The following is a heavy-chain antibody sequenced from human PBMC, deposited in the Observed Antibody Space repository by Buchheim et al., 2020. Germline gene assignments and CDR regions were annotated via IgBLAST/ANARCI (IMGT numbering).Heavy chain of an antibody. J-gene: IGHJ4*02. CDR1: GFTFSSYA. D-gene: IGHD6-19*01. CDR3: ARERAWLGIFDY. Sequence: QVQLVESGGGVVQPGRSLRLSCAASGFTFSSYAMHWVRQAPGKRLEWVAVISYDGSNKYYADSVKGRFTISRDNSKNTLYLQMNSLRAEDTAVYYCARERAWLGIFDYWGQGTL. CDR2: ISYDGSNK. V-gene: IGHV3-30-3*01.